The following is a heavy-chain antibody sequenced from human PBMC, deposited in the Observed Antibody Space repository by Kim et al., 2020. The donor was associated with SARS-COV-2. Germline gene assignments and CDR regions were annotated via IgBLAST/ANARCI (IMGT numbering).Heavy chain of an antibody. CDR2: IYYSGST. CDR1: GGSISSSSYY. CDR3: ARSLGAGPSTIFGVVIIPDAFDI. J-gene: IGHJ3*02. V-gene: IGHV4-39*01. D-gene: IGHD3-3*01. Sequence: SGTLSLTCTVSGGSISSSSYYWGWIRQPPGKGLEWIGSIYYSGSTYYNPSLKSRVTISVDTSKNQFSLKLSSVTAADTAVYYCARSLGAGPSTIFGVVIIPDAFDIWGQGTMVTVSS.